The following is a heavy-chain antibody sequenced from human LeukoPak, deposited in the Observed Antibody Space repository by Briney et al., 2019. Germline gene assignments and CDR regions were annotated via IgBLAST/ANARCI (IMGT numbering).Heavy chain of an antibody. CDR3: ARDGRAGVREGFDY. CDR1: GGSISSSSYH. Sequence: PSETLSLTCTVSGGSISSSSYHWGWIRQPPGKGLEWIGSIYYSGSTYYNPSLKSRVTISVDTSKNQFSLKLSSVTAADTAVYYCARDGRAGVREGFDYWGQGTLVTVSS. D-gene: IGHD2-15*01. J-gene: IGHJ4*02. CDR2: IYYSGST. V-gene: IGHV4-39*07.